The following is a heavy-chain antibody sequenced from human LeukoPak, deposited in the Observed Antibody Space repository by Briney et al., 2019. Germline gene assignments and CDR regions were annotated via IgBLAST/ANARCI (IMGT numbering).Heavy chain of an antibody. J-gene: IGHJ4*02. CDR2: INPSGGST. CDR1: GYTFTSYY. D-gene: IGHD2-21*02. Sequence: ASVKVSCKASGYTFTSYYMHWVRQAPGQGLEWMGIINPSGGSTSYAQKFQGRVTMTRDTCTSTVYMELSSLRSEDTAVYYCARDSGDCGGDCYSTAPSIDYWGQGTLVTVSS. V-gene: IGHV1-46*01. CDR3: ARDSGDCGGDCYSTAPSIDY.